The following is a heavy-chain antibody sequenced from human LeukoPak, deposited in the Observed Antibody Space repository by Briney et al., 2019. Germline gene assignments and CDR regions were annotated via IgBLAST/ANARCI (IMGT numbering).Heavy chain of an antibody. CDR1: GDSVSINSAA. D-gene: IGHD1-7*01. J-gene: IGHJ5*02. CDR3: ARGPPGWNYVFNWFDP. CDR2: TYYRSKWYN. V-gene: IGHV6-1*01. Sequence: SQTLSLTCAISGDSVSINSAAWNWIRQSPSRGLEWLGRTYYRSKWYNDYAVSVKSRITINPDTSKNQFSLQLNSVTPEDTAVYYCARGPPGWNYVFNWFDPWGQGTLVTVSS.